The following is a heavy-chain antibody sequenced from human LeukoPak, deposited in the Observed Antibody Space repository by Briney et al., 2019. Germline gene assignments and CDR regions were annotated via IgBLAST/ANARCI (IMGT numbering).Heavy chain of an antibody. Sequence: SETLSLTCAVYGGSFSGYYWSWIRQPPGKGLEWIGEINHSGSTNYNPSLKSRVTISVDTSKNQFSLKLSSVTAADTAVYYCAREGEATKGIAAAGVVVSSWFDPWGQGTLVTVSS. CDR1: GGSFSGYY. D-gene: IGHD6-13*01. CDR3: AREGEATKGIAAAGVVVSSWFDP. CDR2: INHSGST. J-gene: IGHJ5*02. V-gene: IGHV4-34*01.